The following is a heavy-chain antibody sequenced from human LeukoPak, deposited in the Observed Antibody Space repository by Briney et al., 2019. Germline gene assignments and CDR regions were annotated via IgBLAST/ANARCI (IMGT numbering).Heavy chain of an antibody. D-gene: IGHD6-13*01. V-gene: IGHV3-33*01. J-gene: IGHJ4*02. CDR2: IWYDGSNK. Sequence: GRSLRLSCAASGFTFSSYSMHWVRQAPGMGLEWVAVIWYDGSNKYYADSVKGRFTISRDNSKNTLYLQMNSLRAEDTAVYYCARDGIAATELFYWGQGTLVTVSS. CDR3: ARDGIAATELFY. CDR1: GFTFSSYS.